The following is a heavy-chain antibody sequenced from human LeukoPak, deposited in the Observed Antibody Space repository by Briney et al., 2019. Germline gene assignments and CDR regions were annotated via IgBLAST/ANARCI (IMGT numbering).Heavy chain of an antibody. CDR3: ARLRWSXSSPADY. J-gene: IGHJ4*02. D-gene: IGHD3-3*01. CDR1: GFTFSTYW. V-gene: IGHV3-74*01. CDR2: LNSDGGGT. Sequence: GGSLRLSCAATGFTFSTYWMHWVRQPPGKGLVWVSGLNSDGGGTIYADSVRGRFTISRDNAKNTLYLQMNSLRAEDTAVYYCARLRWSXSSPADYWGQGTLVTVSS.